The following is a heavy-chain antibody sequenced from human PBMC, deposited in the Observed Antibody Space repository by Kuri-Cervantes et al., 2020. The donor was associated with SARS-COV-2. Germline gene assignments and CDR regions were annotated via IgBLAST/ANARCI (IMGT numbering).Heavy chain of an antibody. V-gene: IGHV3-13*05. CDR1: GFTFSSYD. CDR3: ASSDNTHYYYYGMDV. J-gene: IGHJ6*02. Sequence: GESLKISCAASGFTFSSYDMHWVRQATGKGLEWVSAIGTAGDPYYPGSVKGRFTISRDNSKNTLYLQMNSLRAEDTAVYYCASSDNTHYYYYGMDVWGQGTTVTVSS. D-gene: IGHD1-26*01. CDR2: IGTAGDP.